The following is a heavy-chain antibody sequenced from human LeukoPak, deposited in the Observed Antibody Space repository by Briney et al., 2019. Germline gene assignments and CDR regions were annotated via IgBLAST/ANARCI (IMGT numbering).Heavy chain of an antibody. CDR2: ISNSGSTI. CDR3: ARDRRVYYFDY. Sequence: GGSLRLSCAASGFTFSDFYMTWIRQAPGKGLEWISHISNSGSTIHYADSLKGRFTISRDNAKNSLYLQMNSLRAEDTAVYYCARDRRVYYFDYWGQGTLVTVSS. J-gene: IGHJ4*02. CDR1: GFTFSDFY. V-gene: IGHV3-11*04.